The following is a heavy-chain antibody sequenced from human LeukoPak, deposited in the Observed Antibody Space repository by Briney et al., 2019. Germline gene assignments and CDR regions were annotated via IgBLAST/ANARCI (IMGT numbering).Heavy chain of an antibody. CDR3: AKGTLLWFGDYYYMDV. V-gene: IGHV3-23*01. D-gene: IGHD3-10*01. CDR1: GFTFTNYA. Sequence: PGGSLRLSCAASGFTFTNYAMSWVRQAPGKGLEWVSVISGSGSNTYYADSVKGRFTISRDNSKNTLYLQMNSLRAEDTAVYYCAKGTLLWFGDYYYMDVWGKGTTVTISS. CDR2: ISGSGSNT. J-gene: IGHJ6*03.